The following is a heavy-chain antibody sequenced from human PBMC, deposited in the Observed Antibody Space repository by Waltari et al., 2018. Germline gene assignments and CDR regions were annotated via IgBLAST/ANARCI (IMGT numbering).Heavy chain of an antibody. D-gene: IGHD3-10*01. J-gene: IGHJ4*02. CDR3: ARGRYGAGSYSDYDY. V-gene: IGHV3-48*01. Sequence: EVQMLESGGGLVEPGGSLRLSCTTSGFTFTQYTMSWVRQTPTRGLEGVSYISSRGSATHYADSVRGRFTISRDSAKGSVDLQMNNLRADDAAMYYCARGRYGAGSYSDYDYWGQGTLVTVSS. CDR1: GFTFTQYT. CDR2: ISSRGSAT.